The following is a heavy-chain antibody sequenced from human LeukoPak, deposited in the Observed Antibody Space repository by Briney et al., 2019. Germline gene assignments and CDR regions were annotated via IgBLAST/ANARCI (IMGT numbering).Heavy chain of an antibody. CDR1: GYTFTSFG. D-gene: IGHD2-2*01. V-gene: IGHV1-18*01. Sequence: ASVKVSRKASGYTFTSFGISWVRQAPGQGLEWMGWISAYNGNTDYAQQLQDRVTMTTDTSTSTAYMELRSLKSDDTAVYYCARVGQYCSSASCFDYWGQGTLVTVSS. CDR2: ISAYNGNT. J-gene: IGHJ4*02. CDR3: ARVGQYCSSASCFDY.